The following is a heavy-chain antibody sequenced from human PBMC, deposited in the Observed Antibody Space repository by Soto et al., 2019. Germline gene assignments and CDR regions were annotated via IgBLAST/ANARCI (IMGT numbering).Heavy chain of an antibody. CDR2: INHSGST. Sequence: SETLSLTCAVYGGSFSGYYWSWIRQPPGKGLEWIGEINHSGSTNYNPSLKSRVTISVDTSKNQFSLKLSSVTAADTAVYYCARVLGVTLDYWGQGTLVTVSS. CDR1: GGSFSGYY. J-gene: IGHJ4*02. V-gene: IGHV4-34*01. D-gene: IGHD2-21*02. CDR3: ARVLGVTLDY.